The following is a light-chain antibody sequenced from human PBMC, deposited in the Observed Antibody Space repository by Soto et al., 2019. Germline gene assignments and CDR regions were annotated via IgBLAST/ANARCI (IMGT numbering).Light chain of an antibody. CDR2: GAF. CDR3: QQYNQWPIT. Sequence: IVMPQSPTPPTLSPGGRATLSWRASQSAGTNLAWYQQKPGQAPRLLIHGAFTRATGIPARFSGSGSGTEFTLTISSLQSEDFAVFYCQQYNQWPITFGQGTRLEIK. J-gene: IGKJ5*01. CDR1: QSAGTN. V-gene: IGKV3-15*01.